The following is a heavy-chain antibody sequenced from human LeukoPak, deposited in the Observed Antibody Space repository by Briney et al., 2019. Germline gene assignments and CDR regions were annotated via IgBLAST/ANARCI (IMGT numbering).Heavy chain of an antibody. V-gene: IGHV5-51*01. CDR3: ARVSMVRGVIITDAPFDY. CDR2: IYPGDSDT. Sequence: GESLKISCKGSGYSFTSYWIGWVRQMPGKGLEWMGIIYPGDSDTRYSPSFQGQVTISADKSISTAYLQWSSLKASDTAMYYCARVSMVRGVIITDAPFDYWGQGTLVTVSS. D-gene: IGHD3-10*01. CDR1: GYSFTSYW. J-gene: IGHJ4*02.